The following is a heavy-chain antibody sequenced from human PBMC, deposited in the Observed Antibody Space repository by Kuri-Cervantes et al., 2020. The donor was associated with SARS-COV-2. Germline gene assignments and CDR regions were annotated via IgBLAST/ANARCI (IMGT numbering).Heavy chain of an antibody. V-gene: IGHV4-34*01. CDR2: INHSGST. CDR1: GGSFSGYY. CDR3: ARPKTYYNDSSGYYYVIDAFDI. J-gene: IGHJ3*02. Sequence: SETLSLTCAVYGGSFSGYYWSWIRQPPGKGLEWIGEINHSGSTNYNPSLKSRVTISVDTSKNQFSLKLSSVTAADTAVYYCARPKTYYNDSSGYYYVIDAFDIWGQGTMVTVSS. D-gene: IGHD3-22*01.